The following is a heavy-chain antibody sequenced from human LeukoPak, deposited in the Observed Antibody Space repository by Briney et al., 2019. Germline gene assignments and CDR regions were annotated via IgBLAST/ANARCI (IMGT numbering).Heavy chain of an antibody. CDR2: IKQDGSEK. CDR3: ARGLRRDYVNY. CDR1: GFTFSSYW. V-gene: IGHV3-7*01. D-gene: IGHD4-17*01. Sequence: GGSLRLSCAASGFTFSSYWMSWVRQAPGKGLEWVASIKQDGSEKYYVDSVKGRFTISRDNAKNSLYLQMNSLRAEDTAVYYCARGLRRDYVNYWGQGTLVTVSP. J-gene: IGHJ4*02.